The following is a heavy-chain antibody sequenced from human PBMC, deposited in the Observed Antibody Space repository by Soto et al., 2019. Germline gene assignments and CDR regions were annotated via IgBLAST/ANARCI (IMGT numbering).Heavy chain of an antibody. Sequence: SSETLSLTCTVSGGSISSGGYYWSWIRQHPGKGLEWIGYIYYSGSTYYNPSLKSRVTISVDTSKNQFSLKLSSVTAADTAVYYCARDKGFIAFDIWGQGTMVTVSS. CDR2: IYYSGST. J-gene: IGHJ3*02. CDR3: ARDKGFIAFDI. V-gene: IGHV4-31*03. D-gene: IGHD3-10*01. CDR1: GGSISSGGYY.